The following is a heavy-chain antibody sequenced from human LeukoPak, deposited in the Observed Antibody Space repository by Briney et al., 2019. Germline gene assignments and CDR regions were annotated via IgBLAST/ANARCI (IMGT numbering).Heavy chain of an antibody. CDR2: IYYSGST. D-gene: IGHD3-22*01. Sequence: SETLSLTCTVSGGSISSYYWSWIRQPPGKGLEWIGYIYYSGSTNYNPSLKSRVTISVDTSKNQFSLKLSSVTAADTAVYYCARGGGSGYPRDYWGQGTLVTVSS. CDR1: GGSISSYY. J-gene: IGHJ4*02. CDR3: ARGGGSGYPRDY. V-gene: IGHV4-59*01.